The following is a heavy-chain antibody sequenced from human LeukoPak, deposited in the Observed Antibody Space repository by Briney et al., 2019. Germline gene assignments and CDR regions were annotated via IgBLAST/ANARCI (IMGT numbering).Heavy chain of an antibody. CDR3: ARDQGIADMRYFDY. J-gene: IGHJ4*02. Sequence: SQTLSLTCAISGDSVSSHSVAWNWIRQSPSRGLEWLGRTYYRSKWYNDYAVSVKSRITINPDTSKNQFSLQLNSVTPEDTAVYYCARDQGIADMRYFDYWGQGTLVTVSS. CDR2: TYYRSKWYN. CDR1: GDSVSSHSVA. D-gene: IGHD6-13*01. V-gene: IGHV6-1*01.